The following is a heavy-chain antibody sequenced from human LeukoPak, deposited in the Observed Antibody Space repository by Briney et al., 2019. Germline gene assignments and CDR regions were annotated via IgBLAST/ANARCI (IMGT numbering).Heavy chain of an antibody. CDR1: GYIFTSYN. CDR2: INPSGGST. CDR3: ARFAVHRRITVAGQFGLDY. Sequence: ASVKVSCKASGYIFTSYNIYWVRQAPGQGLEWMGIINPSGGSTNYAQKFHGRVTMTRDTSTSTVYMELSSLRSEDTAVYYCARFAVHRRITVAGQFGLDYWGQGTLVSLSS. V-gene: IGHV1-46*01. J-gene: IGHJ4*02. D-gene: IGHD6-19*01.